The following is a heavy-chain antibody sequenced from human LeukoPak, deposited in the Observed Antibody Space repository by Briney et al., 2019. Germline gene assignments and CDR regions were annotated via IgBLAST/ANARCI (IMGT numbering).Heavy chain of an antibody. J-gene: IGHJ3*02. V-gene: IGHV4-38-2*02. D-gene: IGHD2-15*01. CDR3: ARELPQVVVATNAFDI. CDR2: IYHSGST. Sequence: PSETLSLTCTVSGYSISSGYYWGWIRQPPGKGLEWIGSIYHSGSTYYNPSLKSRVTISVDTSKNQSSLKLSSVTAADTAVYYCARELPQVVVATNAFDIWGQGTMVTVSS. CDR1: GYSISSGYY.